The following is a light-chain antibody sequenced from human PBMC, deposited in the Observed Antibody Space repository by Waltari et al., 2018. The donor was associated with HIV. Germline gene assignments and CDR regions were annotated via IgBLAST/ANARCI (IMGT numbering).Light chain of an antibody. Sequence: DIQMTQSPSALSTSVGDRVTITCRASQNIFSWLAWYQQKPGKAPKVLIYKASSLESGVPSRFSGSGSGTDFTLTITSLQTEDFAFYYCQRYDRAPYTFGPGTKLELK. CDR2: KAS. CDR3: QRYDRAPYT. J-gene: IGKJ2*01. V-gene: IGKV1-5*03. CDR1: QNIFSW.